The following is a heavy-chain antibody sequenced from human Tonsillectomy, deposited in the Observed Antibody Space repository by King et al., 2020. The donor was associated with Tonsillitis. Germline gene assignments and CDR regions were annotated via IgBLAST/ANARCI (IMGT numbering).Heavy chain of an antibody. J-gene: IGHJ4*02. CDR2: IDWDDNK. CDR3: ARTTYYYDSSAYYSFDY. D-gene: IGHD3-22*01. CDR1: GFSLSTSGMR. V-gene: IGHV2-70*04. Sequence: TLQESGPALVKPPQTLTLTCTFSGFSLSTSGMRVSWIRQPPGKALEWLARIDWDDNKFYSTSLKTRLTISKDTSKNQVVLTMTNMDPVDTATYYCARTTYYYDSSAYYSFDYWGQGTLVTVSS.